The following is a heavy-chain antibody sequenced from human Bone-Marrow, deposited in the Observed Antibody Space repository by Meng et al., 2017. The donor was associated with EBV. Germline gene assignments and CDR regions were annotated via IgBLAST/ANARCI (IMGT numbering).Heavy chain of an antibody. V-gene: IGHV4-39*01. D-gene: IGHD3-3*01. CDR2: IYYSGRT. J-gene: IGHJ5*02. CDR3: ARHLYDFWSGYYNGNWFDP. Sequence: RESRPGLVKPSEPPSLPCTVSGGSNSSRSYYWGWLRQPPGKGLEWIGSIYYSGRTYYNPSLKSRVTISVDTSKNQFSLKLSSVTAADTAVYYCARHLYDFWSGYYNGNWFDPWGQGTLVTVSS. CDR1: GGSNSSRSYY.